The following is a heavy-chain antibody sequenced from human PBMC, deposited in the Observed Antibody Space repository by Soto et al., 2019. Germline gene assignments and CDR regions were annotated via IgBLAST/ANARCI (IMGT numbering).Heavy chain of an antibody. Sequence: PSETLSLTCTVSGGSISSGDYYWSWIRQPPGKGLEWIGYIYYSGSTYYNPSLKSRVTISVDTSKNQFSLKLSSVTAADTAVYYCARGYGVIVLMVYARSGLNAGNWFDPWGQGTLVTVSS. CDR2: IYYSGST. CDR1: GGSISSGDYY. CDR3: ARGYGVIVLMVYARSGLNAGNWFDP. V-gene: IGHV4-30-4*01. J-gene: IGHJ5*02. D-gene: IGHD2-8*01.